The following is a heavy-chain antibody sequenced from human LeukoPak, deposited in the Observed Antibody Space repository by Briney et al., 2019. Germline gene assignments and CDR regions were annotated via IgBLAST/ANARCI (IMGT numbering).Heavy chain of an antibody. CDR1: GYSISSGYY. Sequence: SETLSLTCTVSGYSISSGYYWGWIRQPPGKGLGWIGSIYHSGSTYYNPSLKSRVTISVDTSKNQFSLKLSSVTAADTAVYYCAIVGGSGTDFDYWGQGTLVTISS. J-gene: IGHJ4*02. D-gene: IGHD3-10*01. CDR3: AIVGGSGTDFDY. V-gene: IGHV4-38-2*02. CDR2: IYHSGST.